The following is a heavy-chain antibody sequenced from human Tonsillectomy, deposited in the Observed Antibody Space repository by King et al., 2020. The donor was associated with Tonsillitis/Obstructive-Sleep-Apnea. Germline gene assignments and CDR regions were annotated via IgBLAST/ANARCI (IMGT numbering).Heavy chain of an antibody. CDR1: GFTFSSYW. D-gene: IGHD3-3*01. CDR2: IKEDGSER. CDR3: ARYITIFGVVNPFFDY. J-gene: IGHJ4*02. V-gene: IGHV3-7*04. Sequence: VQLVESGGGLVQPGGSLRLSCAASGFTFSSYWMSWVRQAPGKGLEWVANIKEDGSERYYVDSVKGRFTISRDNTENSLYLKMNSLRAEDTAVYYCARYITIFGVVNPFFDYWGQGTLVTVSS.